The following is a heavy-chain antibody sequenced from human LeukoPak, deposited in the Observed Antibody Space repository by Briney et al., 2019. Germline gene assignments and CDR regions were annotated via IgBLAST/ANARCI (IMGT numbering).Heavy chain of an antibody. D-gene: IGHD2-15*01. CDR1: GFAFSNHA. CDR3: AKTSVGEGRIIGSGYFDN. V-gene: IGHV3-23*01. J-gene: IGHJ4*02. CDR2: ISGSGTVT. Sequence: GSLRLSCAASGFAFSNHAMNWVRQAPGKGLEWVSIISGSGTVTYHADSVKGRFTISRDNSKNTLYLQMNSLRAEDTAVYYCAKTSVGEGRIIGSGYFDNWGQGTLVTVSS.